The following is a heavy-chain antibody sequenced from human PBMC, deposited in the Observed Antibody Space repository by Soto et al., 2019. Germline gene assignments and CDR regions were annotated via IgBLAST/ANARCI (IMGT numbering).Heavy chain of an antibody. V-gene: IGHV1-18*04. Sequence: SSVKVSCKASRYTFTKYFTQWVRQAPGQGLEWMGFSTHTGNTNYAQKFQGRVAMTTDTSTSTSYMEVRSLRSDDTAVYYCARSGEHPLDYWGQGTPVTVSS. CDR2: STHTGNT. CDR3: ARSGEHPLDY. J-gene: IGHJ4*02. D-gene: IGHD3-10*01. CDR1: RYTFTKYF.